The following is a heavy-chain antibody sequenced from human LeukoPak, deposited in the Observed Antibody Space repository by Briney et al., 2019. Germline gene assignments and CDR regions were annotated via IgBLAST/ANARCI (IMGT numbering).Heavy chain of an antibody. Sequence: PGGSLRLSCAASRFTFSGSAMHWVRQASGKGLEWVGRIRSKANSYATAYAASVKGRFTISRDDSKNTAYLQMNSLKTEDTAVYYCTRQSWTNKDKLLLNYYYYYMDVWGKGTTVTISS. CDR2: IRSKANSYAT. CDR1: RFTFSGSA. D-gene: IGHD2-15*01. J-gene: IGHJ6*03. CDR3: TRQSWTNKDKLLLNYYYYYMDV. V-gene: IGHV3-73*01.